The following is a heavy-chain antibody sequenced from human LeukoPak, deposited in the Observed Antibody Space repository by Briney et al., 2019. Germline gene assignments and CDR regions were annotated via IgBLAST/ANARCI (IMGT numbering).Heavy chain of an antibody. CDR2: IYYSGST. J-gene: IGHJ3*02. V-gene: IGHV4-59*01. CDR1: GGSISSYY. CDR3: ARASSWYLLSAFDI. D-gene: IGHD6-13*01. Sequence: SETLSLTCTVSGGSISSYYWSWIRQPPGMGLEWIGYIYYSGSTNYNPSLKSRVTISVDTSKNQFSLKLSSVTAADTAVYYCARASSWYLLSAFDIWGQGTMVTVSS.